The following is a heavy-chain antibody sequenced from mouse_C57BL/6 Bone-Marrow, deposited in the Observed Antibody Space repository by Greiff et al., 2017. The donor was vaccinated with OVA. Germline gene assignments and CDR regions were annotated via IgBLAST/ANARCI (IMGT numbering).Heavy chain of an antibody. V-gene: IGHV1-66*01. CDR1: GYSFTSYY. D-gene: IGHD1-1*01. CDR2: IYPGSGNT. CDR3: ARIYYYGSSYFDY. Sequence: VQLQQSGPELVKPGASVKISCKASGYSFTSYYIHWVKQRPGQGLEWIGWIYPGSGNTKYNEKFKGKATLTADTSSSTAYMQLSSLTSEDSAVYYCARIYYYGSSYFDYWGKGTTLTVSS. J-gene: IGHJ2*01.